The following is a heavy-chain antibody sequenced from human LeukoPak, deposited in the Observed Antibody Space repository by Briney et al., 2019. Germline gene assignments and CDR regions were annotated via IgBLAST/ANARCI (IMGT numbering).Heavy chain of an antibody. CDR2: INHSGST. J-gene: IGHJ1*01. Sequence: SETLSLTCAVYGGSFSGYYWSWIRQPPGKGLEWIGEINHSGSTNYNPSLKSRVTISVDTSKNQFSLKLSSVTAADTAVYYCARAPPAYSSSWYGNGYFQHWGQGTLVTVSS. V-gene: IGHV4-34*01. D-gene: IGHD6-13*01. CDR3: ARAPPAYSSSWYGNGYFQH. CDR1: GGSFSGYY.